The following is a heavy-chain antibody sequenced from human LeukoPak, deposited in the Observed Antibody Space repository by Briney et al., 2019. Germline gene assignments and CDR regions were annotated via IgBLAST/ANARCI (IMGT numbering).Heavy chain of an antibody. J-gene: IGHJ3*02. CDR2: ISWNSGSI. V-gene: IGHV3-9*01. CDR3: AKDMGYCSSTSCNDAFDI. CDR1: GFTFDDYA. D-gene: IGHD2-2*01. Sequence: PGRSLRLSCAASGFTFDDYAMHWVRQAPGKGLEWVSGISWNSGSIGYADSVKGRFIISRDNAKNSLYLQMNSLRAEDTALYYCAKDMGYCSSTSCNDAFDIWGQGTMVTVSS.